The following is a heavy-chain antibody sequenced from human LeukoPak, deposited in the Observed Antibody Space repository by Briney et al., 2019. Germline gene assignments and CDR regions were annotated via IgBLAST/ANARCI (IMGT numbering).Heavy chain of an antibody. V-gene: IGHV3-30-3*01. CDR1: GFTFSSYA. J-gene: IGHJ3*02. CDR3: ARATSAYYYPDAFDI. D-gene: IGHD3-22*01. CDR2: ISYDGSNK. Sequence: GGSLRLSCAASGFTFSSYAMHWVRQAPGKGLEWVAVISYDGSNKYYADSVKGRFTISRDNAKNSLYLQMSSLRAEDTAVYYCARATSAYYYPDAFDIWGQGTMVTVSS.